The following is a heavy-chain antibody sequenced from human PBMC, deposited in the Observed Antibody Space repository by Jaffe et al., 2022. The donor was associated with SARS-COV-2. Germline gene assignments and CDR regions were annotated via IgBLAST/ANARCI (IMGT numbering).Heavy chain of an antibody. J-gene: IGHJ6*02. CDR2: IKQDGSEK. Sequence: EVQLVESGGGLVQPGGSLRLSCAASGFTFSSYWMSWVRQAPGKGLEWVANIKQDGSEKYYVDSVKGRFTISRDNAKNSLYLQMNSLRAEDTAVYYCASTPHNNWNYHMDVWGQGTTVTVSS. CDR3: ASTPHNNWNYHMDV. V-gene: IGHV3-7*01. D-gene: IGHD1-20*01. CDR1: GFTFSSYW.